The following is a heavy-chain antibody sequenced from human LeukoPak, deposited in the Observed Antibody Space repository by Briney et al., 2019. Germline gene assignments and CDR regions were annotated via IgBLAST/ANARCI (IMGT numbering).Heavy chain of an antibody. CDR1: GFTFSSYA. D-gene: IGHD3-16*01. V-gene: IGHV3-30*04. J-gene: IGHJ5*02. Sequence: PGGSLRLSCAASGFTFSSYAMHWVRQAPGKGLEWVAVISYDGSNKYYAGSVKGRFTISRDNSKNTLYLQMNSLRAEDTAVYYCARESVYAPNWFNPWGQGTLVTVSS. CDR2: ISYDGSNK. CDR3: ARESVYAPNWFNP.